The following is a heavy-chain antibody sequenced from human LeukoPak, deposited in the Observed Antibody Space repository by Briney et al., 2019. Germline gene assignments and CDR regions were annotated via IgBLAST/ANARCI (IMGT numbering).Heavy chain of an antibody. CDR1: GGSISSYY. CDR3: ARAPYDSSGSLDC. D-gene: IGHD3-22*01. CDR2: IYYSGST. J-gene: IGHJ4*02. Sequence: PSETLSLTCTVSGGSISSYYWSWIRQPPGKGLEWIGYIYYSGSTNYNPSLKSRVTISVDTSKKQFSLKLSSVTAADTAVFYCARAPYDSSGSLDCWGQGTLVTVSS. V-gene: IGHV4-59*01.